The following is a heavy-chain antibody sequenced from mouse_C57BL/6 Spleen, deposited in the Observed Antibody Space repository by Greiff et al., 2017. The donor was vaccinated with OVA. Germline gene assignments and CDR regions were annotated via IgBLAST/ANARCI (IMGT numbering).Heavy chain of an antibody. CDR2: IRNKANNHAP. V-gene: IGHV6-6*01. CDR1: GFTFSDAW. Sequence: EVQLQESGGGLVQPGGSMKLSCAASGFTFSDAWMDWVRQSPEKGLEWVAEIRNKANNHAPYYAESVKGRFTISRDDSKSSVYLPMNSLRAEDTGIYYCTLNWDVWYVDVWGIGTTVTVSS. CDR3: TLNWDVWYVDV. D-gene: IGHD4-1*02. J-gene: IGHJ1*03.